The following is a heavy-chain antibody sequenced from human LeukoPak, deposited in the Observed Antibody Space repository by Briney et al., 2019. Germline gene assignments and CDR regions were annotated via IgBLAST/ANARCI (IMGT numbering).Heavy chain of an antibody. CDR3: ARGSITYYDFWSGYPIDYYGMDV. V-gene: IGHV1-8*01. J-gene: IGHJ6*02. CDR2: MNPNSGNT. D-gene: IGHD3-3*01. CDR1: GYTFTSYD. Sequence: ASVKVPCKASGYTFTSYDINWVRQATGQGLEWMGWMNPNSGNTGYAQKFQGRVTMTRNTSISTAYMELSSLRSEDTAVYYCARGSITYYDFWSGYPIDYYGMDVWGQGTTVTVSS.